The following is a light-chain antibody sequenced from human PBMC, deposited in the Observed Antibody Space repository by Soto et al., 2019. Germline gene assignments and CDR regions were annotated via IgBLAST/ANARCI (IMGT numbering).Light chain of an antibody. J-gene: IGLJ1*01. CDR2: DVS. CDR1: TSNVVGYNY. V-gene: IGLV2-14*01. Sequence: QSALTQPASVSGSPGQSITISCTGTTSNVVGYNYVSWYQQHPGKPPKLMIYDVSNRPSGVSNRFSGSKSGNTASLTISGLQAEDEADYYCSSYTSSSTLLYVFGTGTKLTVL. CDR3: SSYTSSSTLLYV.